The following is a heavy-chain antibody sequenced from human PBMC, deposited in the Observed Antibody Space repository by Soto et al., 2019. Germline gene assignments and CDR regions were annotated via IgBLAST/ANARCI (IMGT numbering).Heavy chain of an antibody. Sequence: PSETLSLTCAVYGGSFSDYYWNWIRQPPGKGLEWVGEINHSGSTNYNPSLKSRVTISVDTSKNQFSLKLSSVTAADTAVYYCARGAPQLRNFADPWGQGTLVTVSS. CDR2: INHSGST. V-gene: IGHV4-34*01. CDR3: ARGAPQLRNFADP. D-gene: IGHD3-9*01. J-gene: IGHJ5*02. CDR1: GGSFSDYY.